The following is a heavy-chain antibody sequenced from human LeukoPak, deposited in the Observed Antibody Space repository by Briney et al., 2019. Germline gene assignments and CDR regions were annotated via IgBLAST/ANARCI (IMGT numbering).Heavy chain of an antibody. D-gene: IGHD2-15*01. CDR3: AKDGQDIVVVVAATYFDY. Sequence: PGGSLRLSCAASGFTFSSYGMHRVRQAPGKGLEWVAVISYDGSNKYYADSVKGRFTISRDNSKNTLYLQMNSLRAEDTAVYYCAKDGQDIVVVVAATYFDYWGQGTLVTVSS. J-gene: IGHJ4*02. V-gene: IGHV3-30*18. CDR1: GFTFSSYG. CDR2: ISYDGSNK.